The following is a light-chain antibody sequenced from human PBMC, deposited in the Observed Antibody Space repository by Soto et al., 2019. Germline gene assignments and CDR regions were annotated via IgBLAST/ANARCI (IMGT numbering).Light chain of an antibody. CDR3: LLYYGGAQPHWV. CDR1: TGAVTSGHH. V-gene: IGLV7-43*01. J-gene: IGLJ3*02. CDR2: STN. Sequence: QTVVTQEPSLTVSPGGTVTLTCASSTGAVTSGHHPNWLQQKPGQAPRTVIYSTNNKQGWTPARFSGSLLGGKAALTLSGVQPEDEAEYYCLLYYGGAQPHWVFGGGTKVTVL.